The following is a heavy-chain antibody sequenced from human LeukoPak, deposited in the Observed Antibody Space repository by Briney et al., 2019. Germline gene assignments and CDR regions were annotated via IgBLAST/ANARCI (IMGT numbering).Heavy chain of an antibody. CDR2: ISAYNGNT. V-gene: IGHV1-18*01. J-gene: IGHJ4*02. CDR3: AREQSRYYFDY. D-gene: IGHD1-14*01. CDR1: GYTFSRHG. Sequence: GASVKVSCKTSGYTFSRHGITWVRQAPGQGLEWMGWISAYNGNTNYAQKLQGRVTMTTDTSTSTAYMELRSLRSDDTAVYYCAREQSRYYFDYWGQGALVTVSS.